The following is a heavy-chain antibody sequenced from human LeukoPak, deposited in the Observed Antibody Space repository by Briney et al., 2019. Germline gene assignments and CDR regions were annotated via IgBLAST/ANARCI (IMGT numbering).Heavy chain of an antibody. J-gene: IGHJ4*02. CDR1: GGSFSGYY. CDR3: ARGLGMTTVTFLDY. V-gene: IGHV4-34*01. CDR2: INHSGST. Sequence: SESLSLTCAVYGGSFSGYYWSWIRQPQGKRLEWIGEINHSGSTNYNPSLKSRVTISVDTSKNQFSLKLSSVTAADTAVYYCARGLGMTTVTFLDYWGQGTLVTVSS. D-gene: IGHD4-17*01.